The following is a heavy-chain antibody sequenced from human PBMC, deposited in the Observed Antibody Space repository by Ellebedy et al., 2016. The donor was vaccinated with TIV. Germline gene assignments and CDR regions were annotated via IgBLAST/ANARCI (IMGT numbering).Heavy chain of an antibody. CDR2: ISPSGST. D-gene: IGHD1-14*01. V-gene: IGHV4-38-2*02. CDR1: GHPISSTFY. CDR3: ARDITYAWFYF. Sequence: MPSETLSLTCTVSGHPISSTFYWGWIRQTPGRGLEWIGSISPSGSTYNNPSLKSRVTISLDTSKNQFSLKLSSVTAADTAVYYCARDITYAWFYFWGQGTLVTVSS. J-gene: IGHJ5*01.